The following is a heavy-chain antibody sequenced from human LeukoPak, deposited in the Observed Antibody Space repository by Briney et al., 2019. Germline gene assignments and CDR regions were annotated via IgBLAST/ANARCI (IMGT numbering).Heavy chain of an antibody. Sequence: GGSLRLSCAASGFVIDDYAMHWVRLAPGKGLEWVSGISWNSGDIHYADSVKGRFTISRDNAKKSLYLQMNSLRTEDSAFYYCAKSALATTGRDLDFWGQGTLVTVSS. D-gene: IGHD6-13*01. CDR3: AKSALATTGRDLDF. V-gene: IGHV3-9*01. J-gene: IGHJ4*02. CDR2: ISWNSGDI. CDR1: GFVIDDYA.